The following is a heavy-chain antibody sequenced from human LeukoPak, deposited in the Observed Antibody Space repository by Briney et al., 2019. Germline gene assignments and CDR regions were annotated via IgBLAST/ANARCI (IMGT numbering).Heavy chain of an antibody. D-gene: IGHD1/OR15-1a*01. CDR2: ISSNGGST. V-gene: IGHV3-64*01. Sequence: GGSLRLSCAASGFTFSSYAMHWVRQAPGKGLEYVSAISSNGGSTYYANSVKGRFTISRDNSKNTLYLQMGSLRAEDMAVYYCARSQTKKLVYFDYWGQGTPVTVSS. CDR3: ARSQTKKLVYFDY. J-gene: IGHJ4*02. CDR1: GFTFSSYA.